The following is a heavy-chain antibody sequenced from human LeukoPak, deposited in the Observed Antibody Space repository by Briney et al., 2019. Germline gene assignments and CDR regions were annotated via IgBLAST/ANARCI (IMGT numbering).Heavy chain of an antibody. J-gene: IGHJ6*02. CDR3: AKASTIFGPYGMDV. D-gene: IGHD3-3*01. Sequence: PGGSLRLSCAASGFTFSSYEMNWVRQAPGKGLEWVSYISSSGSTIYYADSVKGRFTISRDNSKNTLYLQMNSLRAEDTAVYYCAKASTIFGPYGMDVWGQGTTVTVSS. V-gene: IGHV3-48*03. CDR2: ISSSGSTI. CDR1: GFTFSSYE.